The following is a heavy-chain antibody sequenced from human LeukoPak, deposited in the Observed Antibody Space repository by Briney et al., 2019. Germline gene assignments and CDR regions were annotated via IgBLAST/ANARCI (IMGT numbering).Heavy chain of an antibody. Sequence: ASVKVSCKTSGSTFNDHDINWVRHVTGQGLEWMGWMNPDSGNADYVHKFQGRVTMTRNSSTSTAYLELSSLSSDDTAVYYCAVEGTLLGGDYYWGQGTLVTVSS. CDR3: AVEGTLLGGDYY. J-gene: IGHJ4*02. CDR2: MNPDSGNA. CDR1: GSTFNDHD. V-gene: IGHV1-8*01. D-gene: IGHD3-3*01.